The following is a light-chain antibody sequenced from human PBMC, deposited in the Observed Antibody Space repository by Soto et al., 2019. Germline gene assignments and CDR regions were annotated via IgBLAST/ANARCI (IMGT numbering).Light chain of an antibody. V-gene: IGKV1-5*01. J-gene: IGKJ1*01. CDR1: QSIRSL. CDR2: DAS. CDR3: QQYNSYSRT. Sequence: DIQMTQSPSTLSASVGDRFTITCRASQSIRSLLAWYQQKPGKAPKVLIYDASSLGSGVPSRFSGSGSGTEFTLTISSLQPDDFATYYCQQYNSYSRTFGQGTKVDIK.